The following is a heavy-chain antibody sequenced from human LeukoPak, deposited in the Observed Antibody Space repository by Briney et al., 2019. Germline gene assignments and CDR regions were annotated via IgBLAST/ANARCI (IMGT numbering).Heavy chain of an antibody. D-gene: IGHD2-2*01. V-gene: IGHV1-18*01. CDR2: ISGYNGNT. J-gene: IGHJ4*02. CDR3: ARDSDIVVVPAAPRRIDY. CDR1: GYTFSNYG. Sequence: ASVKVSCKASGYTFSNYGISWVRQAPGQGLEWMGWISGYNGNTNYAQKLQGRVTMTTDTSTSTAYMELRSLRSDDTAVYYCARDSDIVVVPAAPRRIDYWGQGTLVTVSS.